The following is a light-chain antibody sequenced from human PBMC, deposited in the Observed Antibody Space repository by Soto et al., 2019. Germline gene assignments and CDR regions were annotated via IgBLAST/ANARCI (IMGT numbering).Light chain of an antibody. Sequence: QSALTQPASVSGSPGQSITISCIGTSSDVGGSKYVSWYQQHPGKAPKLMIYDVSNRPSGVSNRFSGSKSGNTASLTISGLQAEDEADYYCSSYTTSGVVFGGGTKLTVL. CDR3: SSYTTSGVV. J-gene: IGLJ2*01. CDR1: SSDVGGSKY. CDR2: DVS. V-gene: IGLV2-14*01.